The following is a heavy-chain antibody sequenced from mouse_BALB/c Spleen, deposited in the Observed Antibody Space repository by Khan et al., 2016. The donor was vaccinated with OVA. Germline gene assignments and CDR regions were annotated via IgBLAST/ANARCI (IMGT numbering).Heavy chain of an antibody. CDR3: AREITSLFDP. J-gene: IGHJ2*01. CDR2: INTTTGEP. V-gene: IGHV9-3*02. CDR1: GYTFTNYG. Sequence: QIQLVQSGPELKKPGETVKISCKASGYTFTNYGMNWVKQAPGKGLKWMGWINTTTGEPTYAEEFKGRFAFSLDTSASTASLQINNLKNEDTATYFCAREITSLFDPWGQGTTLTVSS. D-gene: IGHD1-1*01.